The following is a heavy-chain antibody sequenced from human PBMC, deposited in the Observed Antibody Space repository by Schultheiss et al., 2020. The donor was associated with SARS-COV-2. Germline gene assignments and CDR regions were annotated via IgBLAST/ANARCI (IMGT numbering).Heavy chain of an antibody. Sequence: SETLSLTCAVYGGSFSGYYWSWIRQPPGKGLEWIGEINHSGSTNYNPSLKSRVTISVDTSKNQFSLKLSSVTAADTAVYYCARDEDYGGRNYYYYGMDVWGQGTTVTVSS. CDR1: GGSFSGYY. D-gene: IGHD4-23*01. J-gene: IGHJ6*02. CDR3: ARDEDYGGRNYYYYGMDV. CDR2: INHSGST. V-gene: IGHV4-34*01.